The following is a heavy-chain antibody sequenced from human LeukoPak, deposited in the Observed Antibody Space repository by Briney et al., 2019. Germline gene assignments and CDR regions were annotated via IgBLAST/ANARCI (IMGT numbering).Heavy chain of an antibody. CDR3: ARGGYSYGYMGY. J-gene: IGHJ4*02. D-gene: IGHD5-18*01. Sequence: SETLSLTCGVSGYSINSGYYWGWIRQPPGKGPEWIGSIYYSGSTYYNPSLKSRVTISLDTPKNQFSLNLSSVTAADTAFYYCARGGYSYGYMGYWGQGPLVTVSS. CDR1: GYSINSGYY. V-gene: IGHV4-38-2*01. CDR2: IYYSGST.